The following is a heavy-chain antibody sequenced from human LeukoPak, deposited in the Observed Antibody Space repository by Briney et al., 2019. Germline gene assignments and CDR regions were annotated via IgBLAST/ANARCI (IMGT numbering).Heavy chain of an antibody. CDR2: IYYSGST. V-gene: IGHV4-39*07. Sequence: PSETLSLTCTVSGGSIGSSSYYWGWIRQPPGKGLEWIGSIYYSGSTYYNPSLKSRVTISVDTSKNQFSLKLSSVTAADTAVYYCARVDGSGDHVKNWGQGTLVTVSS. CDR1: GGSIGSSSYY. J-gene: IGHJ4*02. CDR3: ARVDGSGDHVKN. D-gene: IGHD3-10*01.